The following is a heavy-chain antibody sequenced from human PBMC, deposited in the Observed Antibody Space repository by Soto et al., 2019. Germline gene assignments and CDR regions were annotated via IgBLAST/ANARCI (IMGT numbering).Heavy chain of an antibody. CDR3: AKGGYSYGYYFDY. D-gene: IGHD5-18*01. Sequence: PGGSLRLSCAASGFTFSSYAMSWVRQAPGKGLEWVSAISGSGGSTYYADSVKGRFAISRDNSKNTLYLQMNSLRAEDTAVYYCAKGGYSYGYYFDYWGQGTLVTVSS. V-gene: IGHV3-23*01. CDR1: GFTFSSYA. J-gene: IGHJ4*02. CDR2: ISGSGGST.